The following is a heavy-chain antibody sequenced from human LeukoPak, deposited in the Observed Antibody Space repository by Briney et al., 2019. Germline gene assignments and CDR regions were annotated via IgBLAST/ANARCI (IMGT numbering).Heavy chain of an antibody. Sequence: KPGGSLRLSCAASGFTFSSYSMNWVRQAPGKGLEWVSSISSSSSYIYYADSVKGRFTISRDNAKNSLYLQMNSLRAEDTAVYYCASESGRPYELLVDYWGQGTLVTVSS. CDR1: GFTFSSYS. J-gene: IGHJ4*02. V-gene: IGHV3-21*01. CDR2: ISSSSSYI. D-gene: IGHD1-7*01. CDR3: ASESGRPYELLVDY.